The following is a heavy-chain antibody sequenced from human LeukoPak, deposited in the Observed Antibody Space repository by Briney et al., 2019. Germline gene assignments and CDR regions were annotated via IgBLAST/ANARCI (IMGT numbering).Heavy chain of an antibody. CDR1: GYTFITYY. CDR2: IIPIFGTA. D-gene: IGHD6-13*01. CDR3: ASQGAARWFDP. V-gene: IGHV1-69*13. Sequence: GASVKVSCKASGYTFITYYIHWVRQAPGQGLEWMGGIIPIFGTANYAQKFQGRVTITADESTSTAYMELSSLRSEDTAVYYCASQGAARWFDPWGQGTLVTVSS. J-gene: IGHJ5*02.